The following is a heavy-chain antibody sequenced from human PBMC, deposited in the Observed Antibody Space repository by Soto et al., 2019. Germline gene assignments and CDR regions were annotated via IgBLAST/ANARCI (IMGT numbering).Heavy chain of an antibody. Sequence: SETLSLTCTVSGGSISSGGYYWSWIRQHPGKGLEWIGYIYYSGSTYYNPSLKSRVTISVDTSKNQFSLKLSSVTAADTAVYYCARVSDLSGSNFDPWGQGTLVTVSS. J-gene: IGHJ5*02. CDR3: ARVSDLSGSNFDP. CDR2: IYYSGST. V-gene: IGHV4-31*03. D-gene: IGHD3-10*01. CDR1: GGSISSGGYY.